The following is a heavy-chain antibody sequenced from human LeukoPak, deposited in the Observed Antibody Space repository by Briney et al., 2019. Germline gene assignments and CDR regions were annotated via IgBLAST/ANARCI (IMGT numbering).Heavy chain of an antibody. D-gene: IGHD3-22*01. Sequence: ASVKVSCKASGYTFTSYDINWVRQATGQGLEWMGWMNPNSGNTGYAQKFQGRVTMTRNTSISTAYMELSSLRSEDTAVYYCARGPTSFYDSSGYYYLTEVFDAFDIWGQGTMVTVPS. J-gene: IGHJ3*02. V-gene: IGHV1-8*01. CDR1: GYTFTSYD. CDR2: MNPNSGNT. CDR3: ARGPTSFYDSSGYYYLTEVFDAFDI.